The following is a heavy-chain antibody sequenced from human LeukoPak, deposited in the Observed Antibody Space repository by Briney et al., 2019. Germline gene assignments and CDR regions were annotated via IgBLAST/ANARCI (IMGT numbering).Heavy chain of an antibody. D-gene: IGHD2-2*01. CDR2: IRGKPNTYAT. CDR1: GFTFSASA. Sequence: GGSLKLSCAASGFTFSASAIHWVRQASGKGLEWVGRIRGKPNTYATAFAASVKGRFTISRDDSSNTAYLQMNSLRTEDSAVYYCARLGAGCSGSSCHGFDYWGQGTLVTVSS. CDR3: ARLGAGCSGSSCHGFDY. V-gene: IGHV3-73*01. J-gene: IGHJ4*02.